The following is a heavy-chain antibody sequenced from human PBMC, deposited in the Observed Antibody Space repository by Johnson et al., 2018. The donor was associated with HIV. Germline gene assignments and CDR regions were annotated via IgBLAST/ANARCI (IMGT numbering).Heavy chain of an antibody. CDR1: GFTFSDYY. J-gene: IGHJ3*02. CDR3: ARDRSSGCRLCGFDI. V-gene: IGHV3-11*04. D-gene: IGHD6-19*01. CDR2: ITSTGITV. Sequence: QVQLVESGGGLVKPGGSLRLSCAASGFTFSDYYMSWIRQAPGKGLEWVSYITSTGITVYYAASVKGRFTISRDNAKNSVYLQMNSLEAEDTAVYYCARDRSSGCRLCGFDIWGQGTMVTVSS.